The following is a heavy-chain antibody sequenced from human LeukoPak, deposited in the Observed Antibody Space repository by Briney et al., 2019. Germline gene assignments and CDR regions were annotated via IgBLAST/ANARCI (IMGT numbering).Heavy chain of an antibody. J-gene: IGHJ1*01. D-gene: IGHD4-11*01. Sequence: GGSLRLSCAVSGFTFSSYGMHWVRQAPGKGLEWVANIKTDASEKYYADSVKGRFTISRDNAKMSLYLQMNSLRVEDTAVYYCATYSTRNAREFQSWGQGTLVTVSS. V-gene: IGHV3-7*01. CDR3: ATYSTRNAREFQS. CDR1: GFTFSSYG. CDR2: IKTDASEK.